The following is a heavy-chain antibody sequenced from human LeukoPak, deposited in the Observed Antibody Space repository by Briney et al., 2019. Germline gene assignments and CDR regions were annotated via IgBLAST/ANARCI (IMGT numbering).Heavy chain of an antibody. CDR1: GFTFSSYN. J-gene: IGHJ4*02. D-gene: IGHD6-13*01. V-gene: IGHV3-48*04. CDR3: ARGHLGSSWTFDY. Sequence: GRSLRLSCAAFGFTFSSYNVNWVRQAPGKGLEWVSYISSSNSTIYYADSVKGRFTISRDNAKNSLYLQMNSLRAEDTAVYYCARGHLGSSWTFDYWGQGTLVTVSS. CDR2: ISSSNSTI.